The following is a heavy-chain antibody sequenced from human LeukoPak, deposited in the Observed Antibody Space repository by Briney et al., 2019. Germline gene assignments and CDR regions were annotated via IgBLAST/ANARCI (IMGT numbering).Heavy chain of an antibody. D-gene: IGHD2-15*01. CDR3: ARGDIYWDY. V-gene: IGHV1-2*02. CDR2: IHPNSGGT. Sequence: ASVKVSCKASGYTFTAYYVHWVRQAPGQGPEWMGWIHPNSGGTNYAQNFQGRVTMTRDTSITTAYMELSSLGSDDTAMYYCARGDIYWDYWGRGTLVTVSS. CDR1: GYTFTAYY. J-gene: IGHJ4*02.